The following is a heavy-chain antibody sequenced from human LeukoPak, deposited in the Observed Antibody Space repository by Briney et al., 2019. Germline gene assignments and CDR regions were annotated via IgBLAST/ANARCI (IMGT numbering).Heavy chain of an antibody. V-gene: IGHV3-48*01. Sequence: GGSLRLSCAASGFTFSSYGMTWVRQAPGKGLEWVSYISSSSSTIYYADSVKGRFTISRDNSKNTLYLQMNSLRAEDTAVYYCARDPEEVVPAAMRAWEGYYDYWGQGTLVTVSS. CDR3: ARDPEEVVPAAMRAWEGYYDY. J-gene: IGHJ4*02. D-gene: IGHD2-2*01. CDR2: ISSSSSTI. CDR1: GFTFSSYG.